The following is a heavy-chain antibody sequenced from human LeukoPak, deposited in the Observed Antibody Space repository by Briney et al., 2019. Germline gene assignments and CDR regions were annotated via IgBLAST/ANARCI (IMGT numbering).Heavy chain of an antibody. V-gene: IGHV3-7*02. CDR2: MNHDGSDQ. J-gene: IGHJ4*02. CDR1: GFTFRNSY. D-gene: IGHD2-2*01. Sequence: PGGSLRLSCAASGFTFRNSYMSWVRQALGKGLEWVAYMNHDGSDQSHVDSVRGRFTISRDNAKNSLYLQMNSLRVEDTAVYYCARAAVYCSSSTCRTNFDSWGQGTLVTVSS. CDR3: ARAAVYCSSSTCRTNFDS.